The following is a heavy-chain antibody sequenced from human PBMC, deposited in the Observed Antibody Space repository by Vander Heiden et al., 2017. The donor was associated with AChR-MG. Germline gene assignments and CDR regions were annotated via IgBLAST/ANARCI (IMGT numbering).Heavy chain of an antibody. J-gene: IGHJ4*02. CDR2: INTNTGNP. CDR1: GYNFTPYA. Sequence: QVQLVQSGSELKKPGASVKVSCKASGYNFTPYAMNWVRQVPGQGLEWMGWINTNTGNPTYAQGVTGRFVFSLDTSVSTAYLEISSLKAEDTAVYYCARDKPTGSGSYCDFWGQGTLVTVSS. V-gene: IGHV7-4-1*02. CDR3: ARDKPTGSGSYCDF. D-gene: IGHD3-10*01.